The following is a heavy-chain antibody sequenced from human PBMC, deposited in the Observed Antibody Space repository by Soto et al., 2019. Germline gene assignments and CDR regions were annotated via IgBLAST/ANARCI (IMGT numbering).Heavy chain of an antibody. D-gene: IGHD4-17*01. V-gene: IGHV3-33*01. CDR3: AREPGDYEVYFDY. J-gene: IGHJ4*02. CDR1: GFTFSSYG. Sequence: QVQLVESGGGVVQPGRSLRLSCAASGFTFSSYGMHWVRQAPGKGLEWVAVIWYDGSNKYYADSVKGRFTISRDNSKNTLYLQMNSLRAEDTAVYYCAREPGDYEVYFDYWGQGTLVTVSS. CDR2: IWYDGSNK.